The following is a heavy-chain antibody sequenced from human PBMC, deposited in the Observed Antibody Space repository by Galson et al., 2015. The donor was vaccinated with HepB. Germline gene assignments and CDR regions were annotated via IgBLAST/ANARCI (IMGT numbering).Heavy chain of an antibody. CDR1: GFRFAYYG. D-gene: IGHD6-6*01. V-gene: IGHV3-23*01. CDR3: AKGAYYSSYALYGMDV. CDR2: ITNTGGST. Sequence: SLRLSCAASGFRFAYYGMSWVRQAPGKGLEWLSSITNTGGSTYYADSVKGRFTISRDSSKNTVSLQLNTLRAEDTAVYYCAKGAYYSSYALYGMDVWGQGTTVTVSS. J-gene: IGHJ6*02.